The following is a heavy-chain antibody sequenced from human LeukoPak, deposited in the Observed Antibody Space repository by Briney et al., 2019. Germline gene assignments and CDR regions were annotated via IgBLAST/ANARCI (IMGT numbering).Heavy chain of an antibody. Sequence: ASVKVSCKASGYTFTSYAMHWVRQAPGQRLEWMGWINAGNGNTKYSQKFQGRVTITRDTSASTAYMELSSLRSEDTAVYYCARGKEENLLWFGELSRWGNRGGDWFDPWGQGTLVTVSS. CDR1: GYTFTSYA. CDR3: ARGKEENLLWFGELSRWGNRGGDWFDP. D-gene: IGHD3-10*01. J-gene: IGHJ5*02. CDR2: INAGNGNT. V-gene: IGHV1-3*01.